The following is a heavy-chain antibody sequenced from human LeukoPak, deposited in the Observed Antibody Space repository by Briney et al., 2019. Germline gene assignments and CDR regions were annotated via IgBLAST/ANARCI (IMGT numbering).Heavy chain of an antibody. V-gene: IGHV4-39*01. D-gene: IGHD6-19*01. CDR2: IYYSGST. J-gene: IGHJ5*02. CDR3: ARGQARLSWFDP. CDR1: GGSISSSSYY. Sequence: PSETLSLTCTVSGGSISSSSYYWGWIRQPPGKGLEWIGSIYYSGSTYYNPSLKSRVTISVDTSKNQFSLKLSSVTAADTAVYYCARGQARLSWFDPWGQGTLVTVSS.